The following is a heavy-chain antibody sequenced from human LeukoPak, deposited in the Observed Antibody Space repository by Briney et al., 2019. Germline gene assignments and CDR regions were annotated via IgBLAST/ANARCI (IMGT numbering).Heavy chain of an antibody. CDR3: ARGSRGSSTFSYYYYMDV. J-gene: IGHJ6*03. Sequence: PGGSLRLSCAASGFTFSSYSMNWTRQAPGKGLEWVSSISSSSSYKYYADSVKGRFTISRDNAKNSLYLQMNSLRAEDTAVYYCARGSRGSSTFSYYYYMDVWGKGTTVTVSS. CDR2: ISSSSSYK. V-gene: IGHV3-21*01. D-gene: IGHD6-6*01. CDR1: GFTFSSYS.